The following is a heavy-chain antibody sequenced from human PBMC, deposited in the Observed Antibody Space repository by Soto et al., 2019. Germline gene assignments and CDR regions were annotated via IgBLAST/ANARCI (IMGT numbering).Heavy chain of an antibody. V-gene: IGHV3-30*18. CDR3: AKDDEDMVVVPVFDP. J-gene: IGHJ5*02. D-gene: IGHD2-2*01. Sequence: QVQLVESGGGVVQPGRSLRLSCADSVFTFSSYGMHWVRHAPGKGLEWVAVISYDGSNKYYADSVKGRFTISRDNSKNTLYLQMNSLRAEDTAVYYCAKDDEDMVVVPVFDPWGQGTLVTVSS. CDR2: ISYDGSNK. CDR1: VFTFSSYG.